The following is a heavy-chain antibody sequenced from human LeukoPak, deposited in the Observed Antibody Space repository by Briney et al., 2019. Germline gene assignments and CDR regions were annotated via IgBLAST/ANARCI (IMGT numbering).Heavy chain of an antibody. V-gene: IGHV3-30*02. Sequence: GGSLRLSCAASGFIFSSYGMHWVRQPPGKGLEWVTFTRYDGSTYYYADSVKGRFTISRDNSKNTLYLQMNSLRSEDTAVYYCAREDAIFGVVIIQGWFDPWGQGTLVTVSS. CDR3: AREDAIFGVVIIQGWFDP. CDR2: TRYDGSTY. D-gene: IGHD3-3*01. CDR1: GFIFSSYG. J-gene: IGHJ5*02.